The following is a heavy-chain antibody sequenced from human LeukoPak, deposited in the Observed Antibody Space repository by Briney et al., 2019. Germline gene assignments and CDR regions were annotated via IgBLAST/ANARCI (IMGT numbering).Heavy chain of an antibody. V-gene: IGHV3-74*01. CDR1: GFTFSSYW. Sequence: GGSLRLSCAVSGFTFSSYWMHWVRQAPGKGLVWVSRISIDGSSTNYADFVKGRLTVSRDNAKNTLYLQMNSLRAEDTAVYYCAREGQSGGRRFDYWGQGTLVTVSS. J-gene: IGHJ4*02. D-gene: IGHD3-3*01. CDR3: AREGQSGGRRFDY. CDR2: ISIDGSST.